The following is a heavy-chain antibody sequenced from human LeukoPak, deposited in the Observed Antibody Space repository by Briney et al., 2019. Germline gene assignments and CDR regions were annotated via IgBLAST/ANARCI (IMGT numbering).Heavy chain of an antibody. V-gene: IGHV3-43*02. D-gene: IGHD2-21*02. Sequence: GSLRLSRAASGFSFDDSAIHWVRQAPGKGLEWVSLISGYGDRTYYADSVKGRFTVSKDNSKNSLYLQMNSLRTEDTALYYCAKGGYGVVVTAIDFWGQGTLATVSS. CDR1: GFSFDDSA. CDR3: AKGGYGVVVTAIDF. J-gene: IGHJ4*02. CDR2: ISGYGDRT.